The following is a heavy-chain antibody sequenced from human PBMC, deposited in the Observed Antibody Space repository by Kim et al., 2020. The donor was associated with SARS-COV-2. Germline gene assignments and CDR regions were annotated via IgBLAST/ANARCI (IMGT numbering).Heavy chain of an antibody. V-gene: IGHV3-30-3*01. J-gene: IGHJ4*02. CDR3: ARDKAGLDY. CDR1: GCTFSSYA. Sequence: GGSLRLSCAASGCTFSSYAMHWVRQAPGKGLEWVAVISYDGSNKYYADSVKGRFTISRDNSKNTLYLQMNSRRAEDTAVYYWARDKAGLDYWGQGTLVTVSS. CDR2: ISYDGSNK.